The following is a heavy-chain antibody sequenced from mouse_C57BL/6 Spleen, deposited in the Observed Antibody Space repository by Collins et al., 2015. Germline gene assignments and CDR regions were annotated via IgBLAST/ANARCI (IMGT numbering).Heavy chain of an antibody. J-gene: IGHJ3*01. CDR3: ARSREGFAY. V-gene: IGHV1-53*01. D-gene: IGHD3-1*01. CDR2: INPSNGGT. Sequence: VKQRPGQGLEWIGNINPSNGGTNYNEKFKTKATLTVDKTSTTAYMQLSSLTSEDSAVYYCARSREGFAYWAKGLWSLSLQ.